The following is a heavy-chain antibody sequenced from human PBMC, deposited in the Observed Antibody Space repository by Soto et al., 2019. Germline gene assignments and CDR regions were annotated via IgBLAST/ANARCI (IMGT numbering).Heavy chain of an antibody. J-gene: IGHJ6*02. D-gene: IGHD3-3*01. CDR3: ARNRGAYDFWSGYYHYYYGMDV. Sequence: TSETLSLTCAVYGGSFSGYYWSWIRQPPGKGLEWIGEINHSGSTNYNPSLKSRVTISVDTSKNQFSLKLSSVTAADTAVYYCARNRGAYDFWSGYYHYYYGMDVWGQGTTVTVSS. V-gene: IGHV4-34*01. CDR2: INHSGST. CDR1: GGSFSGYY.